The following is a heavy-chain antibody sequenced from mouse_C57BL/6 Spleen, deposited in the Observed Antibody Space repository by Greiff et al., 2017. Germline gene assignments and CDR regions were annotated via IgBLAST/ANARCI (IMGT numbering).Heavy chain of an antibody. V-gene: IGHV1-59*01. J-gene: IGHJ4*01. D-gene: IGHD1-1*01. CDR1: GYTFTSYW. CDR3: ARPYGSSFYYAMDY. Sequence: QVQLQQPGAELVRPGTPVKLSCKASGYTFTSYWMHWVKQRPGQGLEWIGVIDPSDSYTNYNQKFKGKATLTVDTSSSTAYMQLSSLTSEDSAVYYCARPYGSSFYYAMDYWGQGTSVTVSS. CDR2: IDPSDSYT.